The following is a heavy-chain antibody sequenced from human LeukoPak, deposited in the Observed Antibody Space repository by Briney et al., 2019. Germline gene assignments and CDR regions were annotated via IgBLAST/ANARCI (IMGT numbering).Heavy chain of an antibody. J-gene: IGHJ4*02. CDR1: GFTFSSYW. D-gene: IGHD3-22*01. Sequence: GGSLRLSCAASGFTFSSYWMHWVRQAPGKGLVWVSRINSDGSSTSYADSVKGRFTISRDNAKNTMYLQMNSLRAEDTAVYYCARGQDSSGYFTLDYWGQGTLVTASS. CDR3: ARGQDSSGYFTLDY. CDR2: INSDGSST. V-gene: IGHV3-74*01.